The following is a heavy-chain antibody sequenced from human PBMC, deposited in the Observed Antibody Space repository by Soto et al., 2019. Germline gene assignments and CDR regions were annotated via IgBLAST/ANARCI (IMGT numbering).Heavy chain of an antibody. V-gene: IGHV1-18*04. CDR2: ISAYNGNT. CDR1: GYTFTSDG. D-gene: IGHD2-2*01. J-gene: IGHJ6*02. Sequence: ASVKVSCKASGYTFTSDGISWVREAPGQGLEWMGWISAYNGNTNYAQKLQGRVTMTTDTSTSTAYMELRSLRSDDTAVYYCARVLGYCSSCQSYYYYYGMDVWGQGTTVTVSS. CDR3: ARVLGYCSSCQSYYYYYGMDV.